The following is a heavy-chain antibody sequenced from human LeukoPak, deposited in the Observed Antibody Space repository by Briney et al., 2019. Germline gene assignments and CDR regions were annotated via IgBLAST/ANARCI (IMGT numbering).Heavy chain of an antibody. CDR1: GFTFSSYS. Sequence: GGSLRLSCAASGFTFSSYSMNWVRQAPGKGLEWVSSISSSSSYIYYADSVKGRFTISRDNAKNSLYLQMNSLRAEDTAVYYCARGGASRGGHWGVFDIGGQGKMVTVSS. CDR2: ISSSSSYI. V-gene: IGHV3-21*01. D-gene: IGHD6-19*01. CDR3: ARGGASRGGHWGVFDI. J-gene: IGHJ3*02.